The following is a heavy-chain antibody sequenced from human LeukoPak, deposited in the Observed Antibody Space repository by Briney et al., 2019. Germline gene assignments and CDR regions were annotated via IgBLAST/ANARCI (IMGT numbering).Heavy chain of an antibody. CDR3: ARDIAAAGFDY. J-gene: IGHJ4*02. CDR1: GYTFTGYY. V-gene: IGHV1-2*02. Sequence: ASVKVSCKASGYTFTGYYIHWVRQAPGQGLEWMGWINPNSGATNYAQKFQGRVTMTRDTSISTAYMELSRLRSDDTAVYYCARDIAAAGFDYWGQGTLVTVSS. D-gene: IGHD6-13*01. CDR2: INPNSGAT.